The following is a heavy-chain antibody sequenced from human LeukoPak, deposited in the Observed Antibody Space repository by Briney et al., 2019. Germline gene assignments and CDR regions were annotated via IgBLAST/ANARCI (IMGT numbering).Heavy chain of an antibody. CDR2: INHSGSN. D-gene: IGHD3-10*01. V-gene: IGHV4-34*01. J-gene: IGHJ5*02. CDR3: ARGSNYGSGSYYP. CDR1: GGSFSGYY. Sequence: KPSETLSLTCAVYGGSFSGYYWSWIRQPPGKGLEWIGEINHSGSNNYNPSLKSRVTISVDTSKNQFSLKLSSVTAADTAVYYCARGSNYGSGSYYPWGQGTLVTVSS.